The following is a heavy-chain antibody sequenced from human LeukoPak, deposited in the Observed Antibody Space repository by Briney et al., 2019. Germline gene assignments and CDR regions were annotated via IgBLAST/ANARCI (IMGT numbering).Heavy chain of an antibody. V-gene: IGHV3-21*01. CDR3: AILDGTMIVVVTSPADAFDI. CDR2: ISSSSSYI. CDR1: GFTFSSYS. J-gene: IGHJ3*02. Sequence: GGSLRLSCAASGFTFSSYSMNWVRQAPGKGLEWVSSISSSSSYIYYADSVKGRFTISRDNAKDSLYLQMNSLRAEDTAVYYCAILDGTMIVVVTSPADAFDIWGQGTMVTVSS. D-gene: IGHD3-22*01.